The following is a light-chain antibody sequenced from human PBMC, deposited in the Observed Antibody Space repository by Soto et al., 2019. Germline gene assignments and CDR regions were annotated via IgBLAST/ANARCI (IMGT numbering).Light chain of an antibody. CDR1: QGIRND. J-gene: IGKJ2*01. V-gene: IGKV1-6*01. CDR2: AAS. CDR3: LQDYNYPYT. Sequence: AIQMTQSPSSLSASVGDRVTITCRASQGIRNDLGWYQQKPGKVPKLLIYAASSLQSGVPSRFSGSGSGRDFTLTISSLQSEDFGTYYCLQDYNYPYTFGQGTKLEIK.